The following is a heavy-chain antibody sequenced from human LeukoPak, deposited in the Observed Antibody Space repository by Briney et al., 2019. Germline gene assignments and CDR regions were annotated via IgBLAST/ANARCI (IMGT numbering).Heavy chain of an antibody. V-gene: IGHV3-21*01. Sequence: GGSLRLSCAASGFTFNRYSMNWVRQAPGKGLEWVSSISSSSSYIYYADSVKGRFTISRDNAKNSLSLQMNSLRAEDTAVYYCARGPDKWLRFGYWGQGTLVTVSS. CDR1: GFTFNRYS. CDR3: ARGPDKWLRFGY. J-gene: IGHJ4*02. CDR2: ISSSSSYI. D-gene: IGHD5-12*01.